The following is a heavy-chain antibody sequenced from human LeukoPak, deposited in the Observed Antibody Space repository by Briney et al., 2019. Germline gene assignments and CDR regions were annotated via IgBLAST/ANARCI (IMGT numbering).Heavy chain of an antibody. J-gene: IGHJ4*02. CDR1: GYSFTNYW. CDR2: IYPDDSDT. CDR3: ARHGSGYYLVY. Sequence: GESLKISCTGTGYSFTNYWIGWVRQMPGKGLEWMGIIYPDDSDTRYRPSFQGLVTMSAEKSISTAYLQWSSLKTSDTAMYYCARHGSGYYLVYWGQGTLVTVSS. D-gene: IGHD3-22*01. V-gene: IGHV5-51*01.